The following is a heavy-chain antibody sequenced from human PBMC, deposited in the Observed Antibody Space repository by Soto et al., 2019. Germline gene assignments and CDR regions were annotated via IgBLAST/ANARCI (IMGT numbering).Heavy chain of an antibody. CDR3: ARGHHPSRITVVGGVIGF. J-gene: IGHJ4*02. Sequence: QVQLVQSGAEVKKPGASVKVSCKASGYTFTSYDINWVRQATGQGLEWMGWMNPNSGNTGYAQKFQGRVTMTRNTSISKAYMELSSLSSEDTAVYYCARGHHPSRITVVGGVIGFWGQGTLVTVAS. CDR2: MNPNSGNT. D-gene: IGHD3-10*01. V-gene: IGHV1-8*01. CDR1: GYTFTSYD.